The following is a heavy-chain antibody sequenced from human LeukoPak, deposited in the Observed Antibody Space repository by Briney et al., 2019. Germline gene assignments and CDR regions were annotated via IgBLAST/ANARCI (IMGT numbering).Heavy chain of an antibody. CDR2: ISYDGSNK. CDR1: GFTFRNYV. D-gene: IGHD2-8*01. J-gene: IGHJ4*02. Sequence: GGSLRLSCAASGFTFRNYVIHWVRQAPGKGLEWVAVISYDGSNKYYADSVKGRFTISRDNSKNTLYLQMNSLRAEDTAVYYCAKDFGWSFDYWGQGTLVTVSS. V-gene: IGHV3-30*18. CDR3: AKDFGWSFDY.